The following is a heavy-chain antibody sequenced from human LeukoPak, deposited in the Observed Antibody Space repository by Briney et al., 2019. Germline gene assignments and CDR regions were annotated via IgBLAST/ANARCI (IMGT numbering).Heavy chain of an antibody. CDR1: GFTFDAYG. CDR3: TMGDWGWPGY. J-gene: IGHJ4*02. D-gene: IGHD7-27*01. Sequence: GGSLRLSCAASGFTFDAYGLSWVRQAPGKGLEWVSGINWNDGSTDYADSVKGRFTISRDKAKNSLYLQMNSLRADDTAVYYCTMGDWGWPGYWGQGTLVTVSS. V-gene: IGHV3-20*04. CDR2: INWNDGST.